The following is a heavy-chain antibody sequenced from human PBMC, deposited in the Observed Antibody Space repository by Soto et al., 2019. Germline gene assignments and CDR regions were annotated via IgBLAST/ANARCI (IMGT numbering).Heavy chain of an antibody. V-gene: IGHV1-18*01. J-gene: IGHJ4*02. CDR2: ISAYNGNT. CDR1: GYTSTSYG. D-gene: IGHD3-9*01. Sequence: QVQLVQSGAEVKKPGASVKVSCKASGYTSTSYGISWVRQAPGQGLEWMGWISAYNGNTNYAQKLQGRVTMTTDTSTSTAYMELRSLRSDDTAVYYCARGAEYYDILTGYYLFDYWGQGTLVTVSS. CDR3: ARGAEYYDILTGYYLFDY.